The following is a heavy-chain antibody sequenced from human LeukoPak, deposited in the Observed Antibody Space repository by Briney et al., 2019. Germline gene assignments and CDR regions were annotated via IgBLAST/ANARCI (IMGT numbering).Heavy chain of an antibody. CDR2: INPNSGGT. Sequence: ASVKVSCKASGYTFTGYYMHWVRQAPGQGLEWMGWINPNSGGTNYAQKFQGRVTMTRDTSISTAYMELSRLRSDDTAVYYCARVAHSDWLSTFDYWGQGTLVTVSS. V-gene: IGHV1-2*02. D-gene: IGHD3-9*01. CDR1: GYTFTGYY. CDR3: ARVAHSDWLSTFDY. J-gene: IGHJ4*02.